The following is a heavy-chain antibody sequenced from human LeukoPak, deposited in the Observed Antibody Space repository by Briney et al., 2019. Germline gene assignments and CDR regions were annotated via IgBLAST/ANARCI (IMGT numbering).Heavy chain of an antibody. D-gene: IGHD2-2*01. J-gene: IGHJ4*02. CDR1: GFTFSGSA. CDR2: IRSKANSYAT. V-gene: IGHV3-73*01. CDR3: TMGSTSKLDY. Sequence: PGGSLRLSCAASGFTFSGSAMHWVRQASGKGLEWVGRIRSKANSYATAYAASVKGRFTISRGDSKNTAYLQMNSLKTEDTAVYYCTMGSTSKLDYWGRGTLVTVSS.